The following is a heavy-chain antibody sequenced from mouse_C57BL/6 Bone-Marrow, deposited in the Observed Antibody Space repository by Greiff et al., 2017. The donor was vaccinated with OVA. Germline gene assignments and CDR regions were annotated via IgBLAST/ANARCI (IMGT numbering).Heavy chain of an antibody. J-gene: IGHJ2*01. D-gene: IGHD5-1*01. CDR2: IDPSDSYT. CDR1: GYTFTSYW. V-gene: IGHV1-69*01. Sequence: QVQLQQPGAELVMPGASVKLSCKASGYTFTSYWMHWVKQRPGQGLEWIGEIDPSDSYTNYNQKFKGKSTLTVDKSYSTAYMQLRNLTSEDSAVYCCARGRLSNSLDYWGQGTTLTVSS. CDR3: ARGRLSNSLDY.